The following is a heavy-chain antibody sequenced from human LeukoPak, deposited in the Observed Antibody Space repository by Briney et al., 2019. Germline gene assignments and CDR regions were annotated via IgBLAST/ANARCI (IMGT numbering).Heavy chain of an antibody. CDR1: GGSISSSNG. D-gene: IGHD5-18*01. CDR3: VRGGYIYGTGAFDI. J-gene: IGHJ3*02. CDR2: FYHSGIT. V-gene: IGHV4-4*02. Sequence: SGTLSLTCAVSGGSISSSNGWSWFPQPPGKGLEWMRVFYHSGITNYTPSLKSRVSISVDKSKNQFSLKLSSVTAADTAVYFCVRGGYIYGTGAFDIWGQGTMVTVSS.